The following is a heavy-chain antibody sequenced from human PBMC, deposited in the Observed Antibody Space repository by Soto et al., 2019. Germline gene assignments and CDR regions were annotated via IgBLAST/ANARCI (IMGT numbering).Heavy chain of an antibody. Sequence: SVKVSCKASGGTFSSYAISWVRQAPGQGLEWMGGIIPIFGTANYAQKFQGRVTITADESTSTAYMELSSLRSEDTAVYYCASRSITGTLLHIYYYYGMDVWGQGTTVTVSS. J-gene: IGHJ6*02. V-gene: IGHV1-69*13. CDR2: IIPIFGTA. CDR3: ASRSITGTLLHIYYYYGMDV. CDR1: GGTFSSYA. D-gene: IGHD1-7*01.